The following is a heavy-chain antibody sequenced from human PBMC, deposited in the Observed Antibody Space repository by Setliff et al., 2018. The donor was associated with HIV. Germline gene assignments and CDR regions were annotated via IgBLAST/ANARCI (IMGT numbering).Heavy chain of an antibody. J-gene: IGHJ4*02. V-gene: IGHV4-34*01. CDR2: INPSEST. CDR3: ARGGDWTLDY. D-gene: IGHD2-21*02. Sequence: KTSETLSLTCAVYGGSFSNHYWTWIRQPPGKGLEWIGEINPSESTHYNPSLKSRVTISVDTSKNQFPLILTSVTAADTAVYYCARGGDWTLDYWGRGSLVTVSS. CDR1: GGSFSNHY.